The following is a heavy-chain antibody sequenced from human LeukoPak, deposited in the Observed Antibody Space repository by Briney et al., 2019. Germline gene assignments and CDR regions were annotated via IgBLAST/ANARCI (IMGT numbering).Heavy chain of an antibody. CDR2: INHSGST. V-gene: IGHV4-34*01. D-gene: IGHD3-22*01. J-gene: IGHJ6*03. Sequence: SETLSLTCTVSGGSISSYYWSWIRQPPGKGLEWIGEINHSGSTNYNPSLKSRVTISVDTSKNQFSLKLSSVTAADTAVYYCARGILVNYYYYYYMDVWGKGTTVTIPS. CDR1: GGSISSYY. CDR3: ARGILVNYYYYYYMDV.